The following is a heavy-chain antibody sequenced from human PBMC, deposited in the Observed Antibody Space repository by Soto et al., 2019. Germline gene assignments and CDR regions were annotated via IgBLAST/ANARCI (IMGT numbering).Heavy chain of an antibody. D-gene: IGHD2-21*01. CDR2: SYYSGST. CDR1: GGSISRYY. Sequence: QVQLQESGPGLVKPSETLSLTCTVSGGSISRYYWSWIRQPPGKGLEWIGYSYYSGSTNYNPSRKRRVTISVDTSKNQFSLKLRSVTAADTAVYYCARHLLEEDFQPWGQGTLVTVSS. J-gene: IGHJ1*01. V-gene: IGHV4-59*08. CDR3: ARHLLEEDFQP.